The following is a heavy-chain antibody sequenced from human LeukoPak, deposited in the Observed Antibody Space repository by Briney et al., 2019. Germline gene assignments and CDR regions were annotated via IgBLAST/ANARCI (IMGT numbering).Heavy chain of an antibody. CDR3: ARSLFSSGYAPFDY. D-gene: IGHD3-22*01. Sequence: SETLSLTCAVYGGSFSGYYWIWIRQPPGKGLEWIGEINHSGSTNYNPPLKSRVTISVDTSKNQFSLKLSSVTAADTAVYYCARSLFSSGYAPFDYWGQGTLVTVSS. CDR2: INHSGST. J-gene: IGHJ4*02. CDR1: GGSFSGYY. V-gene: IGHV4-34*01.